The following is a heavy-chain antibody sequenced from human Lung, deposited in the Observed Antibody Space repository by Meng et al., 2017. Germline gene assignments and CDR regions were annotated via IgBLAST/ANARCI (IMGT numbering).Heavy chain of an antibody. CDR3: VRRTYSSGWYFDY. J-gene: IGHJ4*02. D-gene: IGHD6-19*01. Sequence: QGQLQQWGGGLLKPSETLSLNCAVAGGSFSGYYWSWIRQPPGKGLEWIGEIIDSGSTNYNPSLKSRVTISVDTSKNQFSLRVTSVTAADRAVYYCVRRTYSSGWYFDYWGQGTLVTVSS. CDR1: GGSFSGYY. CDR2: IIDSGST. V-gene: IGHV4-34*02.